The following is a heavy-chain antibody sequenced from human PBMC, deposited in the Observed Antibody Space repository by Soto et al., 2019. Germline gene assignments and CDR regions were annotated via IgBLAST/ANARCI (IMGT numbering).Heavy chain of an antibody. Sequence: QIQLVESGGDVVQPGKSLRLSCAASGFNFGFFGMHWVRQAPGKGLEWVAFISGDGINTQYADSVRGRFTLSRDYSRKTMYLQMDSLRDEDTALYYCARGNLRFVFDSWGLGTSVTVSS. CDR1: GFNFGFFG. CDR3: ARGNLRFVFDS. J-gene: IGHJ4*02. V-gene: IGHV3-30*03. CDR2: ISGDGINT.